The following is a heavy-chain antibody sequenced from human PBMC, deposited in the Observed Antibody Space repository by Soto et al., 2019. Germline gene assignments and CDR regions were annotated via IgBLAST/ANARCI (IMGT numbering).Heavy chain of an antibody. CDR3: ARDSTGWRAVYDS. J-gene: IGHJ4*02. D-gene: IGHD6-19*01. CDR1: GFTFSDYY. CDR2: ISTSSSYT. V-gene: IGHV3-11*05. Sequence: GGSLRLSCAASGFTFSDYYMSWIRQAPGKGLEWISYISTSSSYTNYADSVKGRFTISRDNAKNSLFLQMNSLRAEDTAVYYCARDSTGWRAVYDSWGQGTLVTVS.